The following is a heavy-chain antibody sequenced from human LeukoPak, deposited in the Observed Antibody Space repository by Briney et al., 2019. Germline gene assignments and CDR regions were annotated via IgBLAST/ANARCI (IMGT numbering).Heavy chain of an antibody. Sequence: PSETLSLTCTVSGCSVSSCSYYWMWLRQPPGKGLEGIRYIYYSGSNNYNPSLKRRVTISVVTSKNQFSLKPSSVPAADTAVYYCAGAQGRYFDWLGRGRRGFDYWGQGTLVTVSS. V-gene: IGHV4-61*01. J-gene: IGHJ4*02. D-gene: IGHD3-9*01. CDR1: GCSVSSCSYY. CDR2: IYYSGSN. CDR3: AGAQGRYFDWLGRGRRGFDY.